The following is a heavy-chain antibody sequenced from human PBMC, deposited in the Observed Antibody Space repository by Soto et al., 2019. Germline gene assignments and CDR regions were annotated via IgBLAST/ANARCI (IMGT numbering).Heavy chain of an antibody. V-gene: IGHV4-59*01. D-gene: IGHD3-9*01. J-gene: IGHJ4*02. Sequence: SETLSLTCTVSGGPISHYYWSWIRQPPGKGLEWIGYIYYTGSTSYNPSLKSRVTISVGTSKNHFSLKLTSVTAADTAVYYCARGALRYKFDYWGQGTLVTVSS. CDR3: ARGALRYKFDY. CDR2: IYYTGST. CDR1: GGPISHYY.